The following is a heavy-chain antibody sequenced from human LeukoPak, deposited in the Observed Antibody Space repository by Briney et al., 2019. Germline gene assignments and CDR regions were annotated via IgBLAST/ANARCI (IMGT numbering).Heavy chain of an antibody. J-gene: IGHJ4*02. CDR1: GYTFNAYY. CDR3: ASSHIQLWLLDY. D-gene: IGHD5-18*01. V-gene: IGHV1-2*02. Sequence: ASVKVSCKTSGYTFNAYYMHWVRQAPGRGLEWMGWINPNSGGSNYAQKFQGRVTMTSDTSINTAYMELSRLISDDTAVYYCASSHIQLWLLDYWGQGTLVTVSS. CDR2: INPNSGGS.